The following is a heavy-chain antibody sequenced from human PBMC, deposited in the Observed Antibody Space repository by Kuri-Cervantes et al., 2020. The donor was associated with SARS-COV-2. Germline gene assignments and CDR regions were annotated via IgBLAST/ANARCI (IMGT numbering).Heavy chain of an antibody. CDR2: ISGYSGNT. CDR3: ARGDFTAGFY. V-gene: IGHV1-18*01. CDR1: GYTLTELS. Sequence: ASVKVSCKVSGYTLTELSMHWVRQAPGQGLEWMGWISGYSGNTDYAQRFQDRVILTRDTSTSTAYMELRSLRSDDTALYYCARGDFTAGFYWGQGTQVTVSS. D-gene: IGHD2-15*01. J-gene: IGHJ4*02.